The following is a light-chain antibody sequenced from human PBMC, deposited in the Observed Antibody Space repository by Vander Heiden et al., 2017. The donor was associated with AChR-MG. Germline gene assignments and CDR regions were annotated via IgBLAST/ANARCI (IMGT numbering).Light chain of an antibody. J-gene: IGLJ2*01. Sequence: SYDLTQPPSMPVSPGQTASITCSAKNLGDKFVSWYQKRPGQSPLPVIYENIKRPSGIPERFSGSNSGNTATLTISGTQTMDEAEYYCQAWDSVPAYVIFGGGTKLTVL. CDR2: ENI. CDR1: NLGDKF. CDR3: QAWDSVPAYVI. V-gene: IGLV3-1*01.